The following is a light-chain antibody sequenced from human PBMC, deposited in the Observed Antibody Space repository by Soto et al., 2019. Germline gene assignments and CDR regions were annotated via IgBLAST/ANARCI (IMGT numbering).Light chain of an antibody. V-gene: IGKV3-20*01. CDR2: SAS. Sequence: EIVLTQSPGTLSLSPGEGATLSCRASQSVGHNYLAWYQQKLGQAPRLLIYSASYRTTGTPDRFSGSGTGTDFTLTISGLEPEDFAVYYCQQYGSSPGTFGQGTKVEIK. J-gene: IGKJ1*01. CDR3: QQYGSSPGT. CDR1: QSVGHNY.